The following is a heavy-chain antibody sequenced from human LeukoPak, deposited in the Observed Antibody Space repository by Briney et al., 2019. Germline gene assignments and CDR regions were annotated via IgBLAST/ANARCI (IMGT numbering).Heavy chain of an antibody. D-gene: IGHD6-13*01. CDR1: GYTFTCYY. CDR2: ISPNSGGT. J-gene: IGHJ1*01. Sequence: GASVKVSCKASGYTFTCYYMHWVRQAPGQGLEWMGWISPNSGGTNYAQKFQGRVTMTRDTSITTAYMELSRLTSDDTAVYYCARDQTIAAAGEHWGQGTLVTVSS. CDR3: ARDQTIAAAGEH. V-gene: IGHV1-2*02.